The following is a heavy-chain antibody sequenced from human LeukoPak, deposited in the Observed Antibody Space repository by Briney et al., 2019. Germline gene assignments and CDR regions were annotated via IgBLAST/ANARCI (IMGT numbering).Heavy chain of an antibody. CDR3: TKDPNGDYVGAFDP. Sequence: GGSLRLSCAASGFTFRSLAMTWVRQAPGKGLEWVASITGNHGPTYNTDSVKDRFTISRDNSQNTLYLQMDSLRAEDTAVYYCTKDPNGDYVGAFDPWGQGTLVTVSS. J-gene: IGHJ5*02. CDR2: ITGNHGPT. D-gene: IGHD4-17*01. CDR1: GFTFRSLA. V-gene: IGHV3-23*01.